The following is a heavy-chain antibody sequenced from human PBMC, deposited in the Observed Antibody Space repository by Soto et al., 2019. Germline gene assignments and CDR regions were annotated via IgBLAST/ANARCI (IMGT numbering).Heavy chain of an antibody. D-gene: IGHD2-21*01. CDR3: ATDLAIPDAFDI. Sequence: ASVKVSCKVSGYTLTELSMHWVRQAPGKGLEWMGGFDPEDGETIYAQKFQGRVTMTEDTSTDTAYKELSSLRSEDTAVYYCATDLAIPDAFDIWGQGTMVTVSS. CDR2: FDPEDGET. V-gene: IGHV1-24*01. CDR1: GYTLTELS. J-gene: IGHJ3*02.